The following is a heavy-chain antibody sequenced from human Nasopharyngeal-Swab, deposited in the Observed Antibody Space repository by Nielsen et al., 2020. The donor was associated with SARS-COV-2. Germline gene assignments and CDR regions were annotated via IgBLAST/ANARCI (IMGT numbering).Heavy chain of an antibody. CDR2: INSDGSST. Sequence: GGSLRLSCAASGFTFSTYWMHWVRQAPGKGLVWVSRINSDGSSTNYVDSVKGRFTISRDNAKNTLCLQMNSLRAEDTAVYYCAAAAKGYWGQGTLVTVSS. V-gene: IGHV3-74*01. CDR1: GFTFSTYW. D-gene: IGHD2-2*01. J-gene: IGHJ4*02. CDR3: AAAAKGY.